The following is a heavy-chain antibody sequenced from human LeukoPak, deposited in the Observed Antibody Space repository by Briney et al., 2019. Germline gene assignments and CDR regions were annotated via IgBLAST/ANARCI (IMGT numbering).Heavy chain of an antibody. CDR2: IYSGGST. CDR3: ARKQWELGAFDI. V-gene: IGHV3-53*01. CDR1: GFTVSSNY. Sequence: SGGSLRLSCAASGFTVSSNYMSWFRQAPGKGLEWVSVIYSGGSTYYADSVKGRFTISRDNSKNTLYPQMNSLRAEDTAVYYCARKQWELGAFDIWGQGTMVTVSS. D-gene: IGHD1-26*01. J-gene: IGHJ3*02.